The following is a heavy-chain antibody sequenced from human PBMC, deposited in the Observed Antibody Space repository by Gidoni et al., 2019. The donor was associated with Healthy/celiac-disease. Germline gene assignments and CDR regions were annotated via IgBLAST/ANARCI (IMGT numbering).Heavy chain of an antibody. Sequence: EVQLLESVGGLVQPGGSLRLSCAASGFTFSSYAMSWVRQAPGKGLEWVSAISGSGGSTYYADSVKGRLTISRDNSKNTLYLQMNSLRAEDTAVYYCAKGAWERASGRDYYYYYGMDVWGQGTTVTVSS. J-gene: IGHJ6*02. CDR2: ISGSGGST. CDR3: AKGAWERASGRDYYYYYGMDV. V-gene: IGHV3-23*01. CDR1: GFTFSSYA. D-gene: IGHD3-10*01.